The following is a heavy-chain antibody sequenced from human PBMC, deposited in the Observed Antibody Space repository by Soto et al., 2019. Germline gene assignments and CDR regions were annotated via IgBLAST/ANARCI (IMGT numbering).Heavy chain of an antibody. D-gene: IGHD4-17*01. CDR2: ISYDGSNK. CDR1: GFTFSSYG. CDR3: AKSGDYGDYDWFDP. J-gene: IGHJ5*02. Sequence: ESGGGVVQPGRSLRLSCAASGFTFSSYGMHWVRQAPGKGLEWVAVISYDGSNKYYADSVKGRFTISRDNSKNTLYLQMNSLRAEDTAVYYCAKSGDYGDYDWFDPWGQGTLVTVSS. V-gene: IGHV3-30*18.